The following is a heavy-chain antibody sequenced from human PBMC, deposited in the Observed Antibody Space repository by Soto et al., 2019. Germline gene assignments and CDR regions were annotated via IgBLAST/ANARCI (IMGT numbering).Heavy chain of an antibody. CDR1: GLTFSSYG. Sequence: GGSLRLSCVASGLTFSSYGMSWVRQAPGKGLEWVSTISGTGGRTYYADSVKGRFTISRDNSKNTLYLHINSLRAEDTAVYFCAGAQFLEWLLIDYYYMDVWGKGTTVTVSS. J-gene: IGHJ6*03. CDR3: AGAQFLEWLLIDYYYMDV. D-gene: IGHD3-3*01. V-gene: IGHV3-23*01. CDR2: ISGTGGRT.